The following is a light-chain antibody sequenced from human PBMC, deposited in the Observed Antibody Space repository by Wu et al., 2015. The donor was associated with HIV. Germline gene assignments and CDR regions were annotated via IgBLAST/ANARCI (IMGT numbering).Light chain of an antibody. CDR1: QSVSTS. J-gene: IGKJ3*01. CDR3: QQYNNWPPT. CDR2: DAS. V-gene: IGKV3-11*01. Sequence: EIVLTQSPVTLSLSPGERATFSCRASQSVSTSLAWYQQKPGQAPRLLIDDASNRATGIPARFSGSGSGTEFTLTISSLQSEDFAIHFCQQYNNWPPTFGPGTKVDIK.